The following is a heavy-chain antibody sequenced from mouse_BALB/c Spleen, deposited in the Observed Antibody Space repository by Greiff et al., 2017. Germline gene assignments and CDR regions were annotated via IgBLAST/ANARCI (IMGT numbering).Heavy chain of an antibody. CDR1: GFTFSDYY. J-gene: IGHJ3*01. CDR2: ISDGGSYT. D-gene: IGHD2-4*01. CDR3: ARVYYDYDSFAY. Sequence: EVQLVESGGGLVKPGGSLKLSCAASGFTFSDYYMYWVRQTPEKRLEWVATISDGGSYTYYPDSVKGRFTISRDNAKNNLYLQMSSLKSEDTAMYYCARVYYDYDSFAYWGQGTLVTVSA. V-gene: IGHV5-4*02.